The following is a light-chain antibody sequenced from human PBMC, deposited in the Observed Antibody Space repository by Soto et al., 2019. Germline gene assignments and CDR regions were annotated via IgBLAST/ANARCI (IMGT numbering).Light chain of an antibody. CDR2: GAS. V-gene: IGKV3-20*01. Sequence: EIVLTQSPGTLSLSPGERATLSCRASQSVSSSYLAWYQQKPGQAHRLLIYGASSRATGIPDRFSGSGSGTDFTLTISRLEPEDFAVYYWQQYGNSPRTFGQGTKLESK. CDR1: QSVSSSY. CDR3: QQYGNSPRT. J-gene: IGKJ2*02.